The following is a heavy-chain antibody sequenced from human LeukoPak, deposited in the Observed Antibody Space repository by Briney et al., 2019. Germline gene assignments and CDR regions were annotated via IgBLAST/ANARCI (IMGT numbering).Heavy chain of an antibody. CDR1: GFSFTMYG. V-gene: IGHV1-18*01. J-gene: IGHJ5*02. Sequence: ASVKVSCKASGFSFTMYGISWVRQAPGQGLEWMGWISGFNAYTNYAQKLQGRVTMTTDTSTSTAYMEVRGLRSDDTAVYYCARDHWSHYYGSGGENYFDPWGQGTLVTVSS. D-gene: IGHD3-10*01. CDR3: ARDHWSHYYGSGGENYFDP. CDR2: ISGFNAYT.